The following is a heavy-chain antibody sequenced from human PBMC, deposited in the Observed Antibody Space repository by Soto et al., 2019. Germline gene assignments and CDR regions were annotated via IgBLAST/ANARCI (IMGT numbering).Heavy chain of an antibody. D-gene: IGHD3-10*01. CDR1: GGSISRYY. CDR2: IYYSGST. V-gene: IGHV4-59*01. J-gene: IGHJ5*02. CDR3: ARDPGSGSYYGWFDP. Sequence: QVQLQESGPGLVKPSETLSLTCTVSGGSISRYYWNWIRQPPGKGLEWIGYIYYSGSTNYNPSLTSRVTLXXDXSXXQFSLKLSSVTAADTAVYYCARDPGSGSYYGWFDPWGQGTLVTVSS.